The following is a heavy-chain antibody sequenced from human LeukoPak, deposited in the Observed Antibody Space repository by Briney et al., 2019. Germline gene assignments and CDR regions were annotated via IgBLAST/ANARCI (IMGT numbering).Heavy chain of an antibody. CDR3: ARSCSGGSCYYYYFDY. D-gene: IGHD2-15*01. J-gene: IGHJ4*02. V-gene: IGHV1-46*01. CDR1: GYTFTSYY. CDR2: INPSGGST. Sequence: ASVKVSCKASGYTFTSYYMHWVRQAPGQGLEWMGIINPSGGSTSHAQKFQGRVTMTRDTSTSTVYMELSSLRSEDTAVYYCARSCSGGSCYYYYFDYWGQGTLVTVSS.